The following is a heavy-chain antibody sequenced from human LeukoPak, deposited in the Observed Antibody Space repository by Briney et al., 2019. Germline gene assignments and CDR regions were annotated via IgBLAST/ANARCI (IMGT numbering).Heavy chain of an antibody. Sequence: GGSLRLSCAASGFTFSSYAMHWVRQAPGKGLEWVAVISYDGSNKYYADSVKGRFTISRDNSKNTLYLQMNSLRAEDTAVYYCARDMEMATISGFDYWGQGTLVTVSS. CDR3: ARDMEMATISGFDY. CDR1: GFTFSSYA. V-gene: IGHV3-30-3*01. D-gene: IGHD5-24*01. CDR2: ISYDGSNK. J-gene: IGHJ4*02.